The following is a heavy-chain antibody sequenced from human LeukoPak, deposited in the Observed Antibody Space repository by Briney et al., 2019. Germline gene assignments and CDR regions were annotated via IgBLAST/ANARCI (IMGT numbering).Heavy chain of an antibody. CDR1: GFTFSNAW. D-gene: IGHD1-26*01. V-gene: IGHV3-15*01. CDR2: IKSKTDGGTT. Sequence: GGSLRLSCAASGFTFSNAWMSWVRPAPGKGVEWVGRIKSKTDGGTTDYAAPVKGRFTISRDDSKNTLYLQMNSLKTEDTAVYYCTRGRRATHDYWGQGTLVTVSS. J-gene: IGHJ4*02. CDR3: TRGRRATHDY.